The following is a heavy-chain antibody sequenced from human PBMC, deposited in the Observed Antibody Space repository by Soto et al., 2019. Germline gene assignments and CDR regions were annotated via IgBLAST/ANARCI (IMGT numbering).Heavy chain of an antibody. CDR2: INAGNGDT. V-gene: IGHV1-3*01. Sequence: QVQFVQSGAAVRKPGASVTVSCQASGDTFNTHTIHWLRQAAGQRLEWMGWINAGNGDTKYSQKFQGRVTMTRDTSGRTTYMELASLTSEDTAVYYCAKGEGLLRFLEWLFFFHHWGQGTLVTVSS. J-gene: IGHJ4*02. D-gene: IGHD3-3*01. CDR3: AKGEGLLRFLEWLFFFHH. CDR1: GDTFNTHT.